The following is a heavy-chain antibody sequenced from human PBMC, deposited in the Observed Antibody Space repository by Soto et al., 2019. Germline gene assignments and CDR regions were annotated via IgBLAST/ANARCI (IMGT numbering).Heavy chain of an antibody. D-gene: IGHD3-22*01. J-gene: IGHJ4*02. V-gene: IGHV3-30*18. Sequence: QVQLVESGGGVVQPGRSLRLSCAASGFTFSTYGMHWVRQPPGKGLEWVAVISSDGSNEHYADPVKGRFTISRDNSKNTLYLQMNSLRVEDMAVYYCAKTITTYSGDSRGRGALVDYWGQGTLVTVSS. CDR1: GFTFSTYG. CDR3: AKTITTYSGDSRGRGALVDY. CDR2: ISSDGSNE.